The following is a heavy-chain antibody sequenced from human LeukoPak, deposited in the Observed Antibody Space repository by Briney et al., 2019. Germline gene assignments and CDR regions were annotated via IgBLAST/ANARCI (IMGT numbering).Heavy chain of an antibody. CDR3: TRGAGWLIDY. CDR2: FYNSGRS. J-gene: IGHJ4*02. V-gene: IGHV4-61*03. D-gene: IGHD3-16*01. CDR1: GGSISSGGYY. Sequence: SETLSLTCTVSGGSISSGGYYWSWIRQPPGKGLEWIGYFYNSGRSTYNPSLKSRVTISADTSKNHFSLKLNSVTTADTAVYYCTRGAGWLIDYWGQGILVTVSS.